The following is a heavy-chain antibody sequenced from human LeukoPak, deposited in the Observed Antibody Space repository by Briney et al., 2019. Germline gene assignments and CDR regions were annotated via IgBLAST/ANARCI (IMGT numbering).Heavy chain of an antibody. CDR2: ISSSSSYI. Sequence: GGSLRLSCAASGFTFSSYSMNWVRQAPGKGLEWVSSISSSSSYIYYADSVKGRFTISRDNAKNSPYLQMNNLRAEDTALYYCVREHYNYYMVVWGKGTTVTVSS. J-gene: IGHJ6*03. V-gene: IGHV3-21*04. CDR1: GFTFSSYS. CDR3: VREHYNYYMVV.